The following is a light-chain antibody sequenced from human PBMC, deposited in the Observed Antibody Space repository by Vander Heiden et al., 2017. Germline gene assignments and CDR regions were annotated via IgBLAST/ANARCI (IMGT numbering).Light chain of an antibody. CDR2: AAS. V-gene: IGKV1-12*01. CDR3: QQAYSFPYT. Sequence: DIQPTQPPSSVPAAVGDRVTITCPASQTIRTWLAWYQQKAGKEPQLLISAASSLQRGVPSRFSGSGSGTDFTLTISSLQPEDFATYYCQQAYSFPYTFGQGTKLEIK. CDR1: QTIRTW. J-gene: IGKJ2*01.